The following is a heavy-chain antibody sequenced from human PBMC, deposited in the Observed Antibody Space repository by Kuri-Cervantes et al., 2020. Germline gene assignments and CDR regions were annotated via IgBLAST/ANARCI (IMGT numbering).Heavy chain of an antibody. Sequence: SETLSLTCTVSGGSISSYYWSWIRQPPGKGLEWIGSIYYSGSTYYNPSLKSRVTISVDTSKNQFSLKLSSVTAADTAVYYCAREGLEYGGSDYWGQGTLVAVSS. CDR1: GGSISSYY. V-gene: IGHV4-59*12. CDR2: IYYSGST. CDR3: AREGLEYGGSDY. D-gene: IGHD4-23*01. J-gene: IGHJ4*02.